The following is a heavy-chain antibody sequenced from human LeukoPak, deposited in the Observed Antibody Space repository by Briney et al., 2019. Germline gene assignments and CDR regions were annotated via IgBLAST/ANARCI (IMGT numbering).Heavy chain of an antibody. J-gene: IGHJ5*02. CDR1: GYTFTSYY. Sequence: GASVKVSCKASGYTFTSYYMHWVRQAPGRGLEWMGIINPSGGSTSYAQKFQGRVTMTRDMSTSTVYMELSSLRSEDTAVYYCARGGVGATTYVWFDPWGQGTLVTVSS. V-gene: IGHV1-46*01. CDR3: ARGGVGATTYVWFDP. D-gene: IGHD1-26*01. CDR2: INPSGGST.